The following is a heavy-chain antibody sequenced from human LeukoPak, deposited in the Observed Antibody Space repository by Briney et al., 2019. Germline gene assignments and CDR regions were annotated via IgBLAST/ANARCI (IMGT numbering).Heavy chain of an antibody. CDR2: INPNSGGT. D-gene: IGHD3-22*01. V-gene: IGHV1-2*02. J-gene: IGHJ4*02. CDR3: ARGDYYDSSGYLDY. Sequence: ASVKVSCKASGYTFTGYYMHWVRQAPGQGLEWMGWINPNSGGTNFAQRFQGRVTMTRDTSISTAYMELSRLRSDDTAVYYCARGDYYDSSGYLDYWGQGTLVTVSS. CDR1: GYTFTGYY.